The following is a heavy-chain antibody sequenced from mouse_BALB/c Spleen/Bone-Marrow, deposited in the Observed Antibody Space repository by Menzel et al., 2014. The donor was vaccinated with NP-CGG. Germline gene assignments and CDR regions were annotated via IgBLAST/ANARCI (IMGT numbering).Heavy chain of an antibody. CDR3: ARSDYRYDPYAMDY. CDR1: GYSFTGYN. V-gene: IGHV1S135*01. Sequence: VQLQQSGPELEKPGASVKISCKASGYSFTGYNMNWVKQSNGKSLEWIGNIDPYNGGTNYNQKFKGKATLTVDKSSSTAYMQLKSLTSEDSAVYYCARSDYRYDPYAMDYWGQGTSVTVSS. CDR2: IDPYNGGT. D-gene: IGHD2-14*01. J-gene: IGHJ4*01.